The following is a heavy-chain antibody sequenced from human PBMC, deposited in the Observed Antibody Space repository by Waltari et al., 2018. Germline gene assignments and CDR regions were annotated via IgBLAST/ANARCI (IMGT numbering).Heavy chain of an antibody. V-gene: IGHV4-39*07. Sequence: QLQLQESGPGLVKPSETLSLTCTVSGGSISSSSYYWGWIRQPPGKGLEWIGSIYYSGSTYYNPSLKSRVTISVDTSKNQFSLKLSSVTAADTAVYYCARVIGYSSSYDYWGHGTLVTVSS. CDR2: IYYSGST. CDR1: GGSISSSSYY. J-gene: IGHJ4*01. CDR3: ARVIGYSSSYDY. D-gene: IGHD6-6*01.